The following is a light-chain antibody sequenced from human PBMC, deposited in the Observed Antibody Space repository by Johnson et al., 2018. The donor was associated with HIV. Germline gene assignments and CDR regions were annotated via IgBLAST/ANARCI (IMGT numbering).Light chain of an antibody. V-gene: IGLV1-51*02. Sequence: HSVLTQPPSVSAAPGQKVIISCSGSSSNIGKNYVSWYQQVPGTAPKLLIYENNKRPSGIPDRFSGSKSGTSATLGITGLQTGDEADYYCGTWDSSLSAGVFGTGTEVTV. J-gene: IGLJ1*01. CDR2: ENN. CDR3: GTWDSSLSAGV. CDR1: SSNIGKNY.